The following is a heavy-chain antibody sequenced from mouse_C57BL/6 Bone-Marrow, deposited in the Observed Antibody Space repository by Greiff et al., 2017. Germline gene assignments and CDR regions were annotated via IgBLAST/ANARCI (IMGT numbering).Heavy chain of an antibody. Sequence: EVQRVESGGDLVKPGGSLKLSCAASGFTFRSYGMSWVRQTPDKRLEWVATISSGGSYTYYPDSVKGRFTISRDNAKNTLYLHMSSLKSEDTAMYYCARDYYGSSYNYFGCWGQGTTLTVSS. J-gene: IGHJ2*01. CDR1: GFTFRSYG. D-gene: IGHD1-1*01. CDR3: ARDYYGSSYNYFGC. V-gene: IGHV5-6*01. CDR2: ISSGGSYT.